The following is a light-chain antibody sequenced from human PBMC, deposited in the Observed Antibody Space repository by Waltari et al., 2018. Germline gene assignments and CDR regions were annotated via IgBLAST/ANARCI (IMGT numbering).Light chain of an antibody. J-gene: IGLJ7*01. CDR3: GTWDSSRSGAV. V-gene: IGLV1-51*02. Sequence: QSVLTQPPSVSAAPGQRVTISCSGGSSNIGHNYVSWYRQFPGTAPKLLIYENIERPSGIPGRCSGSKSGTSATLDITGLQAGDEADYYCGTWDSSRSGAVFGGGTHLTVL. CDR2: ENI. CDR1: SSNIGHNY.